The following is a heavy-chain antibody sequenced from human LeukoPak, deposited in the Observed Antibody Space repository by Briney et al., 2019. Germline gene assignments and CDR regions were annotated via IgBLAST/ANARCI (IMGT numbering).Heavy chain of an antibody. D-gene: IGHD1-26*01. CDR3: ARENSGRYQPLVYHYYGMDV. Sequence: SETLSLTCTVSGGSISSYYWSWIRQPAGKGLEWIGRICTSGSTNYNPSLKSRVTMSVDTSKNQFSLKLSSVTAADTAVYYCARENSGRYQPLVYHYYGMDVWGQGTTVTVSS. CDR2: ICTSGST. CDR1: GGSISSYY. J-gene: IGHJ6*02. V-gene: IGHV4-4*07.